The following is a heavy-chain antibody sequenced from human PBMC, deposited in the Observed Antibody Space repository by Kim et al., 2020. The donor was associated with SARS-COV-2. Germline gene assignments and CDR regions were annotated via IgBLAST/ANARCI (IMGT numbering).Heavy chain of an antibody. J-gene: IGHJ6*02. CDR2: IYYSGST. CDR3: ARNHGSFTDYYYYYGMDV. Sequence: SETLSLTCTVSGGSISSSSYYWGWIRQPPGKGLEWIGSIYYSGSTYYNPSLKSRVTISVDTSKNQFSLKLSSVTAADTAVYYCARNHGSFTDYYYYYGMDVWGQGTTVTVSS. D-gene: IGHD3-16*01. CDR1: GGSISSSSYY. V-gene: IGHV4-39*01.